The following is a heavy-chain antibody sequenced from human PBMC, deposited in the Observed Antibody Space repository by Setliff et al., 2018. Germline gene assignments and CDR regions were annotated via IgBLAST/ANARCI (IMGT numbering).Heavy chain of an antibody. J-gene: IGHJ4*02. D-gene: IGHD2-21*02. CDR3: AGGGRYCGGDCYQDDAFDI. V-gene: IGHV4-34*01. CDR2: FNRTRKI. Sequence: PSETLSLTCIVSGDSIRSYYWSWIRQSPGKGLEWLGDFNRTRKIDYSPSLKSRLTISVDTSKKQFSLHLNSVTAADTAMYYCAGGGRYCGGDCYQDDAFDIWGLGTLVTVSS. CDR1: GDSIRSYY.